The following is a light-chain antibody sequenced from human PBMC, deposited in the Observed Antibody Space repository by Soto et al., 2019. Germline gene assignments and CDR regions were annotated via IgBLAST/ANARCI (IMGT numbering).Light chain of an antibody. CDR2: DVT. CDR3: SSYKSSINFRV. CDR1: SSDIGGYNY. J-gene: IGLJ1*01. Sequence: QSALTQPASVSGSPGQSITISCTGTSSDIGGYNYVSWYQQHPGKAPKLMIYDVTYRPSGVSNRFSASKSGNTASLTISGLQAEDEADYYCSSYKSSINFRVFGTGTKVTVL. V-gene: IGLV2-14*03.